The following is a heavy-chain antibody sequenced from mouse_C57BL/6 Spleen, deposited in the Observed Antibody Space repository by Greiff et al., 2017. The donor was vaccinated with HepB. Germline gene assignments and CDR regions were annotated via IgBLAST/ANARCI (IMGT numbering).Heavy chain of an antibody. J-gene: IGHJ2*01. CDR3: ARTVALGY. D-gene: IGHD1-1*01. CDR2: IDPSDSYT. Sequence: QVQLQQPGAELVKPGASVKLSCKASGYTFTSYWMQWVKQRPGQGLEWIGEIDPSDSYTNYNQKFKGKATFTVDTSSSTAYMQLSSLTSEDSAVYYCARTVALGYWGPGTTLAVSS. V-gene: IGHV1-50*01. CDR1: GYTFTSYW.